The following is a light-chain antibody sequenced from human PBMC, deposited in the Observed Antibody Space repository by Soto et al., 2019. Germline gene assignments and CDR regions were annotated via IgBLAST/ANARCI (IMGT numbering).Light chain of an antibody. V-gene: IGLV2-14*03. CDR3: TSYINNSTYV. J-gene: IGLJ1*01. CDR1: SRDVGTYNY. Sequence: QSALTQPASVSGSPGQSITISCTGTSRDVGTYNYVSWYQQHPGKAPKLMIYDVSTRPSGVSNRFSGSKSGNTAPLTISGLQAEAEADYSCTSYINNSTYVFGTGTKVTVL. CDR2: DVS.